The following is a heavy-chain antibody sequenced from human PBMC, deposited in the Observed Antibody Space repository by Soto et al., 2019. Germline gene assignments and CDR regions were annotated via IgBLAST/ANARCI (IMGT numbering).Heavy chain of an antibody. V-gene: IGHV3-7*01. J-gene: IGHJ1*01. CDR2: INQDGSET. Sequence: EVQLLESGGGLVQPGGSLRLSCAASGFTFSSYAMSWVRQTPEKGLEWVANINQDGSETYFLDSVRGRFTISRDNAKNALYLQMNSLRAEDTALYYCARELIVGPAEYFQHWGQGTLVTVSS. CDR1: GFTFSSYA. CDR3: ARELIVGPAEYFQH. D-gene: IGHD1-26*01.